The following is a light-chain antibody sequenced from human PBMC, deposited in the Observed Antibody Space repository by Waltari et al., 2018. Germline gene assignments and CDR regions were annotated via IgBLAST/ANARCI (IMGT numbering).Light chain of an antibody. CDR3: QQYGSSPPYS. J-gene: IGKJ2*01. V-gene: IGKV3-20*01. Sequence: IVLTQSQGTLSLSPGERASLSCRASQNVRNNYLAWYQHKPGQAPRVLIYGASTRATGIEDRFSGSGSGTDFTLTISRLEPEDFAVYYCQQYGSSPPYSFGQGTKLEIK. CDR1: QNVRNNY. CDR2: GAS.